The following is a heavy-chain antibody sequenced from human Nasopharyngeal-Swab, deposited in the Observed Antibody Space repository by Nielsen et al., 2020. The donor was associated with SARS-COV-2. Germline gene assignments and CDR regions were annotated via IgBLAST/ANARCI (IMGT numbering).Heavy chain of an antibody. CDR1: GVIFSKYW. CDR3: VKHQGSSSDQ. CDR2: VNQDGSRT. J-gene: IGHJ4*02. V-gene: IGHV3-74*01. Sequence: GESLKISCVASGVIFSKYWMPWVRQAPGKGLVWVSRVNQDGSRTDYADSVRGRFTISRDNAKNTLYLQMNSLRVEDTAVYYCVKHQGSSSDQWGQGTLVTVSS.